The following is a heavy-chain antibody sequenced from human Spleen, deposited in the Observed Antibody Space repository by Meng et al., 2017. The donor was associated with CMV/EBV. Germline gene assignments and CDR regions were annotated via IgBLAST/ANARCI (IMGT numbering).Heavy chain of an antibody. CDR3: ARDKRVNWFDP. CDR1: GCSISSGDYY. Sequence: QVQLQESGPGLVKPSQTLSRTCTVSGCSISSGDYYWSWIRQPPGKGLEWIGYIYYSGRTYYNPSLKSRVTISVDTSKNQFSLKLSSVTAADTAVYYCARDKRVNWFDPWGQGTLVTVSS. CDR2: IYYSGRT. J-gene: IGHJ5*02. D-gene: IGHD6-13*01. V-gene: IGHV4-30-4*08.